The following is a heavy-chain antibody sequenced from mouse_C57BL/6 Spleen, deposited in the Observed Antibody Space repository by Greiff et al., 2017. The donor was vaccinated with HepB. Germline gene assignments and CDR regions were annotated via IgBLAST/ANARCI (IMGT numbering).Heavy chain of an antibody. CDR1: GYTFTDYY. CDR2: IYPGSGNT. Sequence: VKLVESGAELVRPGASVKLSCKASGYTFTDYYINWVKQRPGQGLEWIARIYPGSGNTYYNEKFKGKATLTAEKSSSTAYMQLSSLTSEDSAVYFCARRDYDYDDYAMDYWGQGTSVTVSS. CDR3: ARRDYDYDDYAMDY. V-gene: IGHV1-76*01. J-gene: IGHJ4*01. D-gene: IGHD2-4*01.